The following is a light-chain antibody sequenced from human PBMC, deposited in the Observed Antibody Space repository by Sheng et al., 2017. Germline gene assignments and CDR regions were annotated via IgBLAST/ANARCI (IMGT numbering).Light chain of an antibody. CDR2: GAS. J-gene: IGKJ3*01. V-gene: IGKV1-27*01. CDR3: QKXNSAPXT. CDR1: QGISSW. Sequence: DIQMTQSPSSVSASVGDRVIITCRASQGISSWIAWYQQKPGKAPKLLIFGASTLHSGVPSRFTGSGSGTDFTLTISSLQPEDVATYYCQKXNSAPXTFGPGTTVDIK.